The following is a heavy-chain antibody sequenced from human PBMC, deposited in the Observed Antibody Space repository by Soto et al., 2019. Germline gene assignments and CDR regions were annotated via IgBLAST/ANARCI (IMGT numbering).Heavy chain of an antibody. CDR2: ISYDGSNK. CDR1: GFTFSSYA. CDR3: ARAPRGMIVVVRVIDY. Sequence: QVQLVESGGGVVQPGRSLRLSCAASGFTFSSYAMHWVRQAPGKGLEWVAVISYDGSNKYYADSVKGRFTISRDNSKNTLYLQMNSLRAEDTAVYYCARAPRGMIVVVRVIDYWGQGTLVTVSS. J-gene: IGHJ4*02. V-gene: IGHV3-30-3*01. D-gene: IGHD3-22*01.